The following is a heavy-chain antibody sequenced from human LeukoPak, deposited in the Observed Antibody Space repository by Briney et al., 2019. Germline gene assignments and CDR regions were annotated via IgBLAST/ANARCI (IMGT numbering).Heavy chain of an antibody. V-gene: IGHV3-23*01. CDR2: ISGSGGST. CDR3: AKRRGLELLYYYYMDV. CDR1: GFTFSNAW. J-gene: IGHJ6*03. Sequence: GGSLRLSCAASGFTFSNAWMSWVRQAPGKGLEWVSAISGSGGSTYYADSVKGRFTISRDNSKNTLFLQMNSLRAEDTAVYYCAKRRGLELLYYYYMDVWGKGTTVTVSS. D-gene: IGHD1-7*01.